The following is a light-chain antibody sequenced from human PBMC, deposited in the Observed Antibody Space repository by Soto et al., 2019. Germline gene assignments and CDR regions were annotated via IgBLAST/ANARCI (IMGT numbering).Light chain of an antibody. V-gene: IGLV2-23*01. Sequence: QSVLTQPASVSGSPGQSITISCTGTSSDVGSYNLVSWYQQHPGKAPKLMIYEGSKRPSGVSNRFSGSKSVNTASLTISGIQADDEADYYCCSYAGSSTLVFGGGTQLTVL. CDR3: CSYAGSSTLV. J-gene: IGLJ7*01. CDR2: EGS. CDR1: SSDVGSYNL.